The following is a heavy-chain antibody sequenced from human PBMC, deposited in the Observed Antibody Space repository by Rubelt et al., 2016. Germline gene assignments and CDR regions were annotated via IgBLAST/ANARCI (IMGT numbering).Heavy chain of an antibody. D-gene: IGHD3-10*01. J-gene: IGHJ5*02. Sequence: RMGVSWIRQPPGKALEWLAHIFSNDEKSYSTSLKSRLTISKDTSKSQVVLTMTNMDPVDTATYYCAHRPTVLLCFGTWGQGTLVTVSS. CDR1: RMG. CDR3: AHRPTVLLCFGT. CDR2: IFSNDEK. V-gene: IGHV2-26*01.